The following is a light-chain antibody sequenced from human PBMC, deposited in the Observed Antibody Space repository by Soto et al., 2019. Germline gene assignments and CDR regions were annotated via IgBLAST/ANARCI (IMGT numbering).Light chain of an antibody. Sequence: EIVLTQSPATLSSFPGDRVTLSCRASQAVNTRLAWYQHKPGQAPRLLIYLTSNRAAGIPARFSGSGSGTDFTLTISSLQPEDFATYYCQQSYTTPWTFGQGTKVDNK. CDR2: LTS. CDR1: QAVNTR. CDR3: QQSYTTPWT. J-gene: IGKJ1*01. V-gene: IGKV3D-11*01.